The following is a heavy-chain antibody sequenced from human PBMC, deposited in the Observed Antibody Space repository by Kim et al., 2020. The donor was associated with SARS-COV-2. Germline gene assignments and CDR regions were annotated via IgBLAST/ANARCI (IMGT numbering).Heavy chain of an antibody. D-gene: IGHD3-16*01. CDR2: ISSLGGTRT. J-gene: IGHJ4*02. CDR3: VKHLD. V-gene: IGHV3-64D*06. CDR1: GFAFSGYT. Sequence: GGSLRLSCSASGFAFSGYTMHWVRQAPGKGLEYISGISSLGGTRTYYTDSVKGRFTISRDNSKNTLYLQMSALRVEDTAMYYCVKHLDWGQGTLVTVSS.